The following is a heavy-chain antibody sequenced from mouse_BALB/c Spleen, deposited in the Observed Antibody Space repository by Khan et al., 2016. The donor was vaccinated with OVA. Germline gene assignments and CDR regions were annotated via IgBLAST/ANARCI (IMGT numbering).Heavy chain of an antibody. D-gene: IGHD4-1*01. CDR2: ISSGGDYT. CDR3: ADHLTGSFAC. J-gene: IGHJ3*01. V-gene: IGHV5-6*01. CDR1: GFTFSSYS. Sequence: EVELVESGGDLVKPGGSLKLSCAASGFTFSSYSMSWVRQTPDKRLEWVASISSGGDYTYSPDSVKGRFIISRDNAKNTLYLQMSDLKYEDTAMYYGADHLTGSFACWGQGTLVTVSA.